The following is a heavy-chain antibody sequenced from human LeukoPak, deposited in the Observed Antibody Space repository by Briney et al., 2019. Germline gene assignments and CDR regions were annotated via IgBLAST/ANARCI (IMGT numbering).Heavy chain of an antibody. CDR1: GFTFSSHW. CDR3: AKDEYGINSRDL. Sequence: RLALTLSCPPSGFTFSSHWMHWVRLAPANALVWGLGIRSDGSGTNYADSVKGRFTIYRDSPKNTLYLQMNSLRAEDTAVYYCAKDEYGINSRDLWGEGTRLSVSS. J-gene: IGHJ6*04. CDR2: IRSDGSGT. V-gene: IGHV3-74*01. D-gene: IGHD6-13*01.